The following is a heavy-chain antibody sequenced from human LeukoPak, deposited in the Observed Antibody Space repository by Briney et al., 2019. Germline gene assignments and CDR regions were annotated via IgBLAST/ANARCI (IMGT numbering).Heavy chain of an antibody. CDR2: ISAYNGNT. CDR1: GYTFTSYE. J-gene: IGHJ3*02. CDR3: ARVGEWPLDDAFDI. D-gene: IGHD2-8*01. V-gene: IGHV1-18*01. Sequence: ASVKVSCKASGYTFTSYEINWVRQATGQGLEWMGWISAYNGNTNYAQKLQGRVTMTTDTSTSTAYMELRSLRSDDTAVYYCARVGEWPLDDAFDIWGQGTMVTVSS.